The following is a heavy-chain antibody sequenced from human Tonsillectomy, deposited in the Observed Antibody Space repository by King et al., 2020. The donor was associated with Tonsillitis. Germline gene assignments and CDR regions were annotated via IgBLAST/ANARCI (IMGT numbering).Heavy chain of an antibody. CDR1: DFTFSNAW. CDR3: ITDPTEAFDY. V-gene: IGHV3-15*07. D-gene: IGHD1-14*01. J-gene: IGHJ4*02. Sequence: DVQLVESGGGLVKPGGSFILSWSASDFTFSNAWMNGFRQAPGKGREGFDRIKSKSDGGTTDYPEPVRERFTISRDDSKNTLYLQMNSLKTEDTAVYFCITDPTEAFDYWGQGALVTVSS. CDR2: IKSKSDGGTT.